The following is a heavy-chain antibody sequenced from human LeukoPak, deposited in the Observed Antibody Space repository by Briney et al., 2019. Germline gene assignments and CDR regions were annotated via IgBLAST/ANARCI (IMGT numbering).Heavy chain of an antibody. CDR3: VKDWRDESNCGGDCLQY. D-gene: IGHD2-21*02. CDR1: GFTFSAYS. Sequence: GGSLRLSCVASGFTFSAYSMTWVHQAPGKGLDWVSSISVSGGGTYYADSVRGRFTIPRDNSKNTLYLHMNSLRAEDTAVYYCVKDWRDESNCGGDCLQYWGQGTLVTVSS. V-gene: IGHV3-23*01. CDR2: ISVSGGGT. J-gene: IGHJ4*02.